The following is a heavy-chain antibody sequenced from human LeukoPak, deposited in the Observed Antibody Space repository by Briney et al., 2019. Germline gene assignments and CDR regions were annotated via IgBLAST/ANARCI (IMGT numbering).Heavy chain of an antibody. D-gene: IGHD2-2*01. J-gene: IGHJ2*01. CDR3: ARIPLVSWWYFDL. V-gene: IGHV3-48*03. Sequence: GGSLRLSCAASGFTSSSYEMNWVRQAPGKGLEWVSYISSSGSTIYYADSVKGRFTISRDNAKNSLYLQMSSLRAEDTAVYYCARIPLVSWWYFDLWGRGTLVTVSP. CDR1: GFTSSSYE. CDR2: ISSSGSTI.